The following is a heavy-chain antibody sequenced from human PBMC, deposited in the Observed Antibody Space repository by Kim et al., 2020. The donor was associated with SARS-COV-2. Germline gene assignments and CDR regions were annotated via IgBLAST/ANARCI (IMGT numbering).Heavy chain of an antibody. CDR2: INHSGST. CDR3: ARGRTGYSSSWYTVRYFDY. D-gene: IGHD6-13*01. CDR1: GGSFSGYY. Sequence: SETLSLTCAVYGGSFSGYYWSWIRQPPGKGLEWIGEINHSGSTNYNPSLKSRVTISVDTSKNQFSLKLSSVTAADTAVYYCARGRTGYSSSWYTVRYFDYWGQGTLVTVSS. J-gene: IGHJ4*02. V-gene: IGHV4-34*01.